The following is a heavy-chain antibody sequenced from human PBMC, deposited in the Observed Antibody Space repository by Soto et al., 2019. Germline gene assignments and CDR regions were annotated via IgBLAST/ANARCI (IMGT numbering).Heavy chain of an antibody. Sequence: SETLSLTCSVSNGSISGFYWTWIRQPPGKILEWIGYIHYSGRTDYNPSLTSRATISVDTSKNQFSLNLKSITAADTAVYYCVRVGVGIGNHFDSWGRGTLVTVSS. CDR1: NGSISGFY. CDR3: VRVGVGIGNHFDS. CDR2: IHYSGRT. J-gene: IGHJ4*02. V-gene: IGHV4-59*12. D-gene: IGHD1-26*01.